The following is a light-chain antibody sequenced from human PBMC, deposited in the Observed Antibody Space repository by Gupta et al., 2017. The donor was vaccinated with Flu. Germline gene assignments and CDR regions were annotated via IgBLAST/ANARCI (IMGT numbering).Light chain of an antibody. Sequence: HSVLTQPPSVSAAPGQKVTISCSGSGSNIGKNYVSWYQQLPGTAPKLLIYDNNERPSGIPDRFSGSRSGASATLGITGLQTGDEADDFCGTWDSSLSAVVFGGGTKLTVL. CDR2: DNN. V-gene: IGLV1-51*01. CDR3: GTWDSSLSAVV. J-gene: IGLJ3*02. CDR1: GSNIGKNY.